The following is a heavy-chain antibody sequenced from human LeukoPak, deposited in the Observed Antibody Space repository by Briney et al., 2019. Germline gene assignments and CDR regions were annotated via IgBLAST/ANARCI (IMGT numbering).Heavy chain of an antibody. J-gene: IGHJ4*02. CDR1: GYTFTSYY. CDR2: INPSGGST. D-gene: IGHD3-22*01. Sequence: ASVKVSCKASGYTFTSYYMHWVRQAPGHRLEWMGIINPSGGSTSYAQKFQGRVTMTRDTSTSTVYMELSSLRSEDTAVYYCARDPTYYYDSSGYPLYYFDYWGQGTLVTVSS. CDR3: ARDPTYYYDSSGYPLYYFDY. V-gene: IGHV1-46*03.